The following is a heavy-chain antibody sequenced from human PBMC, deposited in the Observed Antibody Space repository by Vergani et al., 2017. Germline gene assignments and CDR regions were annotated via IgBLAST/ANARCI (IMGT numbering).Heavy chain of an antibody. CDR2: IIPIFGTA. D-gene: IGHD6-13*01. J-gene: IGHJ5*02. V-gene: IGHV1-69*18. CDR3: ARDARSWYTEGYNWFDP. Sequence: QVQLVQSGAEVKKPGSSVKVSCKASGGTFSSYAISWVRQAPGQGLEWMGRIIPIFGTANYAQKFQGTVTITADDSTSTAYMELSSLGSEDTAVYYCARDARSWYTEGYNWFDPWGQGTLVTVSS. CDR1: GGTFSSYA.